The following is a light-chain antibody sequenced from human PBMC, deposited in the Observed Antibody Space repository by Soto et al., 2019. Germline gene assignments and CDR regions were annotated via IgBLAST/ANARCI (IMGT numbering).Light chain of an antibody. CDR3: QQYGSSGT. CDR1: QSVSNNY. CDR2: GAS. J-gene: IGKJ1*01. V-gene: IGKV3-20*01. Sequence: PPEEGVSLSCRASQSVSNNYLAWYQQKPGQAPRLLIYGASNRATGIPDRFSGSGSGTDFTLTISRLEPEDFAVYYCQQYGSSGTFGQGTKVDIK.